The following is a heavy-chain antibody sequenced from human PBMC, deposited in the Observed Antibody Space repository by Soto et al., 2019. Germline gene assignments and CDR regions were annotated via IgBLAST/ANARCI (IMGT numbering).Heavy chain of an antibody. V-gene: IGHV3-23*01. J-gene: IGHJ6*03. CDR1: GFTFSSYA. Sequence: GGSLRLSCAASGFTFSSYAMSWVRQAPGKGLEWVSAISGSGGSTYYADSVKGRFTISRDNSKNTLYLQMNSLRAEDTAVYYCAKDLRGFGEPNYYMDVWGKGTTVTVSS. D-gene: IGHD3-10*01. CDR3: AKDLRGFGEPNYYMDV. CDR2: ISGSGGST.